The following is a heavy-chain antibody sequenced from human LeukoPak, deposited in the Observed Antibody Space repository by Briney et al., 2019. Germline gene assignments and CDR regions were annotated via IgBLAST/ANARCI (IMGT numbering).Heavy chain of an antibody. CDR1: GLTYSRYA. J-gene: IGHJ4*02. CDR3: AKDLNAFWSGYYRYIDY. D-gene: IGHD3-3*01. Sequence: SGGSLRLSCAAWGLTYSRYAMSWVRQARGKGLEWGPAISGRGGSTYYADSVKGRFTISRDNSKITLYLQMNSLTAEDTAVYYCAKDLNAFWSGYYRYIDYWGQGTLVTVSS. CDR2: ISGRGGST. V-gene: IGHV3-23*01.